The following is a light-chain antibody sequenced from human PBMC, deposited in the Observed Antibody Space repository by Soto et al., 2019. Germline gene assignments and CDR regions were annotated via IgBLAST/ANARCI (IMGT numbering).Light chain of an antibody. CDR3: TSYTTSFTYV. V-gene: IGLV2-14*03. J-gene: IGLJ1*01. Sequence: QSVLTQPAFVSGSPGQPITISCTGTSSDVGGYNFVSWYQHHPGKAPKLIIYDVSNRPSGVSNRFSGSKSGNTASLTISGLQAEDDADYYCTSYTTSFTYVFGTGTKVTVL. CDR1: SSDVGGYNF. CDR2: DVS.